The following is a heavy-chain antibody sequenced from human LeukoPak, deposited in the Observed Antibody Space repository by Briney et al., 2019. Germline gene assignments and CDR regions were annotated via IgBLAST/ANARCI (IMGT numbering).Heavy chain of an antibody. CDR2: IDSSSSYI. Sequence: GGSLRLFCAASGFTFSDYSMTWVRQAPGKGLEWVSSIDSSSSYIFYADSMKGRFTISRDNAKNSLYLQMDSLRAEDTAMYFCAKGNVMGGRGFDYWGQGTLVTVSS. CDR1: GFTFSDYS. D-gene: IGHD3-16*01. V-gene: IGHV3-21*06. CDR3: AKGNVMGGRGFDY. J-gene: IGHJ4*02.